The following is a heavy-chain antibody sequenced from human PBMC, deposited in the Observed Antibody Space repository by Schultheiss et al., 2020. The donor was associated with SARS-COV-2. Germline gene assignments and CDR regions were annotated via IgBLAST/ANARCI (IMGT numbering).Heavy chain of an antibody. D-gene: IGHD3-22*01. CDR1: GFTFSSYA. J-gene: IGHJ4*02. Sequence: GGSLRLSCAASGFTFSSYAMSWVRQAPGKGLEWVSAISGSGGSTYYADSVKGRFTISRDNSKNTLYLQMNSLRAEDTAVYYCAKDWPRITMIVVANDYWSQGTLVTVSS. V-gene: IGHV3-23*01. CDR2: ISGSGGST. CDR3: AKDWPRITMIVVANDY.